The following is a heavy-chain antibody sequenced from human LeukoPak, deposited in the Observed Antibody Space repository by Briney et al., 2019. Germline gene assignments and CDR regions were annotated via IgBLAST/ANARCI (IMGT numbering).Heavy chain of an antibody. Sequence: PGGSLRLSCAASGFTFSSYWMSWVRQAPGKGLEWVANIKQDGSEKYYVDSVKGRFTISRDNAKNSLYLQMNSLRAEDTAVYYCAREGIAAADYYYYYMDVWGKGTTVTVPS. D-gene: IGHD6-13*01. J-gene: IGHJ6*03. CDR1: GFTFSSYW. V-gene: IGHV3-7*01. CDR3: AREGIAAADYYYYYMDV. CDR2: IKQDGSEK.